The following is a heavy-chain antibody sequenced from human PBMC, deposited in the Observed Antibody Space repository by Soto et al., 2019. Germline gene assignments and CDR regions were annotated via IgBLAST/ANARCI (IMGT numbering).Heavy chain of an antibody. CDR3: ARDGSYYDVLTEHYFDV. V-gene: IGHV3-30*04. D-gene: IGHD3-9*01. J-gene: IGHJ4*02. CDR1: GFTFSSYA. CDR2: ISDDGTNK. Sequence: QVQLVESGGGVVQPGRSLRLSCAASGFTFSSYAMHWVRQAPGKGLEWVAVISDDGTNKDYADSVKGRFTISRDKSNSTLDLQMDSLRPEDTAVYYCARDGSYYDVLTEHYFDVWGQGTLVSVSA.